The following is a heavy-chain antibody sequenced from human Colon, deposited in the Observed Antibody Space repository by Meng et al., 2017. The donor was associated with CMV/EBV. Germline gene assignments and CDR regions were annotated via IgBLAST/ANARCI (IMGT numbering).Heavy chain of an antibody. J-gene: IGHJ4*02. D-gene: IGHD3-3*02. CDR3: ARDPAFSSFDY. Sequence: GESLKISCVGAGFSFNDFELTWVRQRPGKGLEWVAGINWDGGSTVYVDSVKGRFTISRDNAKASLYLQMNSLRPEDTAVYYCARDPAFSSFDYWGQGTLVTVSS. V-gene: IGHV3-20*04. CDR2: INWDGGST. CDR1: GFSFNDFE.